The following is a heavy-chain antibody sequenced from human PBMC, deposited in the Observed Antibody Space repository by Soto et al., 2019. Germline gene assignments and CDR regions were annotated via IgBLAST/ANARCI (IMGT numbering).Heavy chain of an antibody. V-gene: IGHV4-31*03. J-gene: IGHJ5*01. CDR3: AHKRDVSRGFKS. CDR2: IYYSGST. Sequence: PSETLSLTCTVSGGSISSGGYYWSWIRQHPGKGLEWIGYIYYSGSTYYNPSLKSRVTISVDTSKNQFSLKLSSVTAADTAVYYCAHKRDVSRGFKSWGQGTLVTVSS. CDR1: GGSISSGGYY.